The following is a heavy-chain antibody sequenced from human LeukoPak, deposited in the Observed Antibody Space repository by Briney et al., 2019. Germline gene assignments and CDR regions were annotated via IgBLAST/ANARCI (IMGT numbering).Heavy chain of an antibody. Sequence: GRSLRLSCAASGITFSSYGMHWVRQAPGKGLEWVAVIWYDGSNKYYADSVKGRFTISRDNSKNTLYLQMNSLRAEDTAVFYCAKELGVYSPNTDAFDIWGQGTMVTVSS. CDR3: AKELGVYSPNTDAFDI. J-gene: IGHJ3*02. CDR2: IWYDGSNK. D-gene: IGHD6-13*01. V-gene: IGHV3-33*06. CDR1: GITFSSYG.